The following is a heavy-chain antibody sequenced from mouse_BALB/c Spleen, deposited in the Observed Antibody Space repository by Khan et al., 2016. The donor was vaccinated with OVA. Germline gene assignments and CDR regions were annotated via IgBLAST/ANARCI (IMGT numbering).Heavy chain of an antibody. D-gene: IGHD2-1*01. J-gene: IGHJ1*01. Sequence: QVQLQQSGPELVKPGASVKMSCKASGYTFTDYVISWVKRRTGQGLEWIGEIYPGSDSGYYNEKFKGKATLTADKSSNTAYMQLSSLTSEDSAVYFWTREMVGNYVRYFDVWGAGTTVTVSS. CDR2: IYPGSDSG. V-gene: IGHV1-81*01. CDR3: TREMVGNYVRYFDV. CDR1: GYTFTDYV.